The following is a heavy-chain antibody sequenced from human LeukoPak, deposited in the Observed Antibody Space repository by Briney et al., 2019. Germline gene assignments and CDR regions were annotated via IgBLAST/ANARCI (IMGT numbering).Heavy chain of an antibody. CDR3: ARRITIFGVGPHFDI. V-gene: IGHV5-51*01. CDR1: GYSFTSYW. D-gene: IGHD3-3*01. J-gene: IGHJ3*02. Sequence: LGVSLKISCKGSGYSFTSYWIGWVRQMPGKGLEWMGIIYPGDSDTRYSPSFQGQVTISADKSISTAYLQWSSLKASDTAMYYCARRITIFGVGPHFDIWGQGTMVTVSS. CDR2: IYPGDSDT.